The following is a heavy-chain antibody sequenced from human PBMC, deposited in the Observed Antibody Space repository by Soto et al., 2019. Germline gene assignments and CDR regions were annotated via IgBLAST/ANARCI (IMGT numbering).Heavy chain of an antibody. J-gene: IGHJ1*01. CDR1: GFTFSYYW. D-gene: IGHD3-22*01. Sequence: GGSLRLSCAASGFTFSYYWMHWVRKTPEKGLEWVSVIYSGGSTYYADSVKGRFTISRDNSKNTLYLQMNSLRAEDTALYYCARDRVESGYPEYFQHWGQGTLVTVSS. CDR2: IYSGGST. CDR3: ARDRVESGYPEYFQH. V-gene: IGHV3-53*01.